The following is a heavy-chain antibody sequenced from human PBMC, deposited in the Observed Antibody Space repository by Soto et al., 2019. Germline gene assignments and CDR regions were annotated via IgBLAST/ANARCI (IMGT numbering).Heavy chain of an antibody. J-gene: IGHJ4*02. CDR2: IIPIFDTA. D-gene: IGHD4-17*01. CDR3: ARAPYDYGDHGGLDY. V-gene: IGHV1-69*01. CDR1: GGTFSSYG. Sequence: QVQLVQSGAEVKKPGSSVKVSCKASGGTFSSYGISWVRQAPGQGLEWMGGIIPIFDTANYAQKFQGRVTITADESTSTAYMELSSLRSEDTAVYYCARAPYDYGDHGGLDYWGQGTLVTVSS.